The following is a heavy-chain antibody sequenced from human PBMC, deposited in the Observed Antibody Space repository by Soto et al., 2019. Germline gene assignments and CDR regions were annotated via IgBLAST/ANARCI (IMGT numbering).Heavy chain of an antibody. V-gene: IGHV1-46*01. CDR1: GYTFTSYY. Sequence: ASVKVSCKASGYTFTSYYMHWVRQAPGQGLEWMGIINPSGGSTSYAQKFQGRVTMTRDTSTSTVYMELSSLRSEDTAVYYCAIGVYYYDSSGYIDAFDIWGQGTMVTVSS. CDR3: AIGVYYYDSSGYIDAFDI. D-gene: IGHD3-22*01. J-gene: IGHJ3*02. CDR2: INPSGGST.